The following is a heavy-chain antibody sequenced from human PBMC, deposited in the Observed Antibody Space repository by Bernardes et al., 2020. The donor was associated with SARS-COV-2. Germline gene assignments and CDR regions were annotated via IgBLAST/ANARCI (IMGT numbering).Heavy chain of an antibody. CDR3: ARDENVVVSH. Sequence: WGSLRLSCAASGFTFSSYSMNWVRQAPGKGLEWVSYISSSSTIYYADSVKGRFTISRDNAKNSLYLQMNSLRDEDTAVYYCARDENVVVSHWGQGTLVTVSS. J-gene: IGHJ4*02. D-gene: IGHD2-15*01. CDR2: ISSSSTI. CDR1: GFTFSSYS. V-gene: IGHV3-48*02.